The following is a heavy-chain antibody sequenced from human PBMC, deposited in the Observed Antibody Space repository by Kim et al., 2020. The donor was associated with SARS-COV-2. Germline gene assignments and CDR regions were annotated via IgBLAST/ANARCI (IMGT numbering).Heavy chain of an antibody. Sequence: GGSLRLSCAASGFRFSNYGMSWVRQTPGKGLEWIAYISSIRRSIYYADSVRGRFTISRDNAKNSLYLQMNSLRAEDTAVYYCATPASTDGWYFDYWGRGTLVTVSS. J-gene: IGHJ4*02. D-gene: IGHD6-19*01. CDR2: ISSIRRSI. CDR3: ATPASTDGWYFDY. V-gene: IGHV3-48*03. CDR1: GFRFSNYG.